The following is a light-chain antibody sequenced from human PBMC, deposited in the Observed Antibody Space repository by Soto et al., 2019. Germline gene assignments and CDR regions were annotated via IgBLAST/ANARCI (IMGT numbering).Light chain of an antibody. CDR2: EVS. CDR3: SSYTRSSTPYV. CDR1: SSDVGGYNY. Sequence: QSALTQPASVSGSPGQSITISCTGTSSDVGGYNYVSWYQQHPGKAPKLMIYEVSNRPSRVSNRFSGSKSGNTASLTISGLKAEDEADYYCSSYTRSSTPYVYGTGTKLTVL. J-gene: IGLJ1*01. V-gene: IGLV2-14*01.